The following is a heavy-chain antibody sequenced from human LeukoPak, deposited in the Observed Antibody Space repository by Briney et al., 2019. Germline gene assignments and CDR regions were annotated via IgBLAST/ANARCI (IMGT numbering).Heavy chain of an antibody. V-gene: IGHV3-53*01. CDR3: ARVGDHFHWNLDL. J-gene: IGHJ2*01. CDR1: GFTVSTKY. D-gene: IGHD3-3*02. Sequence: GGSLRLSCAASGFTVSTKYMNWVRQAPGKGLEWVSIIYSGATTYYADSVKGRFTISRDTSKNTLSLQMNSLRAEDTAVYFCARVGDHFHWNLDLWGRGSLVSVSS. CDR2: IYSGATT.